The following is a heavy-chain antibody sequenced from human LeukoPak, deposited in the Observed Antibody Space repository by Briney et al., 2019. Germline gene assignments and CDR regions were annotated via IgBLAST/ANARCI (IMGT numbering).Heavy chain of an antibody. CDR2: IYSGGST. Sequence: GGSLRLSCAASGFTVSSNYMSWVRQAPGKGLEWVSVIYSGGSTYYADFVKGRFTISRDNSKNTLYLQMNSLRAEDTAVYYCARDIRGYYDSSGYYSSWGQGTLVTVSS. V-gene: IGHV3-66*01. CDR3: ARDIRGYYDSSGYYSS. J-gene: IGHJ5*02. D-gene: IGHD3-22*01. CDR1: GFTVSSNY.